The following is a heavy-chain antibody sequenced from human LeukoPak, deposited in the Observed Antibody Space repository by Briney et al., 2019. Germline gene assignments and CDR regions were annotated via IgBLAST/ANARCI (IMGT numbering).Heavy chain of an antibody. Sequence: GASLRLSCAASGFTFSSHAMSWVRQTPGKGLDWVSGISGVGGSTYYADSVKGRFTISRDNSKNTVYLQMNSLRAVDTAVYYCAKARGWYDFDYWGQGILVTVSS. J-gene: IGHJ4*02. V-gene: IGHV3-23*01. CDR3: AKARGWYDFDY. D-gene: IGHD6-19*01. CDR1: GFTFSSHA. CDR2: ISGVGGST.